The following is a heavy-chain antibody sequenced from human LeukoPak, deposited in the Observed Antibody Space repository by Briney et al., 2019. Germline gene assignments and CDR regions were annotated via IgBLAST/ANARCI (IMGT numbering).Heavy chain of an antibody. J-gene: IGHJ4*02. D-gene: IGHD2-2*01. V-gene: IGHV4-34*01. Sequence: SSETLSLTCAVYGGSFSGYYWSWIRQAPGKGLEWIGEINHRESTNYNPSLKSRVTISVDTSKNQFSLKVRSMTAADTAVYYCARRLGYCTSTSCSYFDYWGQGTLVTVSS. CDR3: ARRLGYCTSTSCSYFDY. CDR2: INHREST. CDR1: GGSFSGYY.